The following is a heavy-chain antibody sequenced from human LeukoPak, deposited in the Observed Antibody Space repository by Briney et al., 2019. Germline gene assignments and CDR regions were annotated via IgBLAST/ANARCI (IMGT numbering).Heavy chain of an antibody. Sequence: GGSLRLSCAASGFTVSSTYMTWVRQAPGKGLEWVSIIYIDGTTYYADSVKGRFTISRDNAKNTVYLQMNSLRAEDTAVYYCATIDYWGQGTLVTVSS. CDR2: IYIDGTT. CDR1: GFTVSSTY. CDR3: ATIDY. V-gene: IGHV3-66*01. J-gene: IGHJ4*02.